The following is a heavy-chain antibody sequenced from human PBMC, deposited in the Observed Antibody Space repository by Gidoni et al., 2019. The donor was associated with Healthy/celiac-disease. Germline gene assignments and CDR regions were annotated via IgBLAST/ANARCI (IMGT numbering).Heavy chain of an antibody. CDR1: GYTFTSYY. Sequence: QVHLVQSWAAVKNPCASVQVSCQASGYTFTSYYMHWVRQAPGQGLEWMGIINPSGGSTSYAQKFQGRVTMTRDTSTSTVYMELSSLRSEDTAVYYCAREYLVRDAFDIWGQGTMVTVSS. J-gene: IGHJ3*02. CDR3: AREYLVRDAFDI. V-gene: IGHV1-46*01. D-gene: IGHD2-2*02. CDR2: INPSGGST.